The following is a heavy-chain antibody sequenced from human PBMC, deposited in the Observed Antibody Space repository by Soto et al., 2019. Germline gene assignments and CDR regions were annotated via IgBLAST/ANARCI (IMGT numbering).Heavy chain of an antibody. D-gene: IGHD3-16*02. Sequence: SETLSLTCAVYGGSFSGYYWSWIRQPPGKGLEWIGEINHSGSTNYNPSLKSRFTISVATSKNQFSLKLSSVTAADTAVYYCARGPYVWGSYRSLSVAVFFDYWGQGTLVTVSS. J-gene: IGHJ4*02. CDR2: INHSGST. V-gene: IGHV4-34*01. CDR3: ARGPYVWGSYRSLSVAVFFDY. CDR1: GGSFSGYY.